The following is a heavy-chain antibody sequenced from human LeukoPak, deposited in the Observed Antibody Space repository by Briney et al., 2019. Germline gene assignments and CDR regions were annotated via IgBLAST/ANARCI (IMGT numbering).Heavy chain of an antibody. CDR2: ISSSSSTI. CDR1: GFSFSSYS. J-gene: IGHJ4*02. CDR3: ARLGYSYGHTYFDY. Sequence: GGSLRLSGAASGFSFSSYSMNWVRQAPGKGLEWVSYISSSSSTIYYVDSVKGRFTISRDNAKNSLYLQMNSLRAEDTAVYYCARLGYSYGHTYFDYWGQGTLVTVSS. V-gene: IGHV3-48*01. D-gene: IGHD5-18*01.